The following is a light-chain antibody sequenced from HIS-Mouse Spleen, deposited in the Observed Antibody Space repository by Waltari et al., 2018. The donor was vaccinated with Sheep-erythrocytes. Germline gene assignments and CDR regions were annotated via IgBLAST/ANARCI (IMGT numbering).Light chain of an antibody. J-gene: IGLJ3*02. CDR2: EGS. CDR1: SSDVASDNL. Sequence: QSITISCTGTSSDVASDNLVSWYQQHPGNAPKLLIYEGSKRPSGVSNRFSGSKSGNTASLTISGLQAEDEADYYCCSYAGSSTPGVFGGGTKLTVL. CDR3: CSYAGSSTPGV. V-gene: IGLV2-23*01.